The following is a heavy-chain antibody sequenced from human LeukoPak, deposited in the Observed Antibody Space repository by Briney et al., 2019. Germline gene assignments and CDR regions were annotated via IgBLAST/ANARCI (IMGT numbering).Heavy chain of an antibody. CDR2: ISAYNGNT. CDR1: GYIFTNYG. Sequence: ASVKVSCKASGYIFTNYGISWVRQAPGQGLEWMGWISAYNGNTNYAQKLQGRVTMTTDTSTSTAYMELRSLRSDDTAVYYCARVGLGDIVVVPAATYYYYGMDVWGQGTTVTVSS. CDR3: ARVGLGDIVVVPAATYYYYGMDV. V-gene: IGHV1-18*01. D-gene: IGHD2-2*01. J-gene: IGHJ6*02.